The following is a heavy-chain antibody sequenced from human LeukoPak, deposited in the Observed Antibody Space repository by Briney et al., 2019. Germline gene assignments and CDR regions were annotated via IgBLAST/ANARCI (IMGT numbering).Heavy chain of an antibody. V-gene: IGHV4-59*08. CDR1: GGSISSYY. Sequence: SETLSLTCTVSGGSISSYYWSWIRQPPGKGLEWIGYIYYSGSTNYNPSLKSRLTISVDRSKNQFSLKLSSVTAADTAVYYCARLDEGYCSSTSCYTVTPYYYYMDVWGKGTTVTVSS. CDR3: ARLDEGYCSSTSCYTVTPYYYYMDV. CDR2: IYYSGST. D-gene: IGHD2-2*02. J-gene: IGHJ6*03.